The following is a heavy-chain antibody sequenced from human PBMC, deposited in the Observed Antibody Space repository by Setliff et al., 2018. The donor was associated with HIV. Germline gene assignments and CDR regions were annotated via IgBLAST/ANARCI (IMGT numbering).Heavy chain of an antibody. Sequence: SETLSLTCTVSGGSISSHYWSWIRQPPGRGLEWIGYIYTSGSTNYNPSLKSRVTISVDTSKNQFSLKLSSVTAADTAVYYCARTSEYDFGLTKYLDYWGQGTLVTAPQ. D-gene: IGHD3-3*01. CDR1: GGSISSHY. V-gene: IGHV4-4*08. J-gene: IGHJ4*02. CDR3: ARTSEYDFGLTKYLDY. CDR2: IYTSGST.